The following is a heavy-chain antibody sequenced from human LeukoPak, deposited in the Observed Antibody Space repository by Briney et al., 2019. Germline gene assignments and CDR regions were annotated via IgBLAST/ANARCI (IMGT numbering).Heavy chain of an antibody. CDR2: IIPIFGTA. D-gene: IGHD2-8*01. Sequence: SVKVSCKASGGTFSSYAISWVRQAPGQGLEWMGGIIPIFGTANYAQKFQGRVTITADESTSTAYMELSSLRSEDTAVYYCARARGRYCTNGVSYWPYFDYWGQGTLVTVSS. V-gene: IGHV1-69*13. CDR1: GGTFSSYA. CDR3: ARARGRYCTNGVSYWPYFDY. J-gene: IGHJ4*02.